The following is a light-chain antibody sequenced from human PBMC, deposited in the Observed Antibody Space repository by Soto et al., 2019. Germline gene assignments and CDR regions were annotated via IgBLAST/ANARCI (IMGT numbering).Light chain of an antibody. J-gene: IGKJ1*01. V-gene: IGKV1-5*03. CDR3: QHYNSYSEA. Sequence: DIQLTHSPSSLSACLGDRISITCRASQSISTYLNWYQQKPGKAPKLLIYKASTLKSGVPSRFSGSGSGTEFTLTISSLQPDDFATYYCQHYNSYSEAFGQGTKVDIK. CDR1: QSISTY. CDR2: KAS.